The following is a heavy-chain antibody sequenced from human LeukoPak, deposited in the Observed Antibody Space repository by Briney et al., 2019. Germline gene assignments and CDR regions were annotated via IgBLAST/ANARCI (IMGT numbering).Heavy chain of an antibody. CDR2: IDTTSTTM. CDR3: TRGLVVVAQYFQH. CDR1: GFTFDTYT. Sequence: GGSLRLSCAASGFTFDTYTMNWVRQAPGTGLEWVSYIDTTSTTMYYADSVKGRFTISRDNAKNSLYLQMNSLRVEDTAVYYCTRGLVVVAQYFQHWSQGTLVTVSS. D-gene: IGHD2-15*01. V-gene: IGHV3-48*01. J-gene: IGHJ1*01.